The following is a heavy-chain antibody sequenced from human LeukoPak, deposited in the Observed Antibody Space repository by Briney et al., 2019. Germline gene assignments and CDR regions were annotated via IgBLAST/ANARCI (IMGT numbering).Heavy chain of an antibody. D-gene: IGHD1-1*01. Sequence: GGSLRLSCAASGFTFSDYYMSWLRQAPGKGLEWVSYISSSGSTIYYADSVKGRFAISRDNAKNSLYLQMNSLRADDTAVYYCAREGYVQLERRRGFDPWGQGTLVTVSS. CDR3: AREGYVQLERRRGFDP. CDR1: GFTFSDYY. V-gene: IGHV3-11*04. CDR2: ISSSGSTI. J-gene: IGHJ5*02.